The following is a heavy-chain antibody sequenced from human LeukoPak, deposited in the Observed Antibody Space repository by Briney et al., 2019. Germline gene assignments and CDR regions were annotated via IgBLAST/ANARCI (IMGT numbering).Heavy chain of an antibody. CDR2: ISPNSGGT. D-gene: IGHD2-15*01. V-gene: IGHV1-2*02. J-gene: IGHJ4*02. CDR1: GYTFTDYY. Sequence: GASVKVSCKASGYTFTDYYIHWVRQAPGQGLEYMGWISPNSGGTNYAQMFQGRVTMTSDTSINTAFMELRSLRSDDTAVYYCARSQSRCSGGSCYHYWGQGTLVTVSS. CDR3: ARSQSRCSGGSCYHY.